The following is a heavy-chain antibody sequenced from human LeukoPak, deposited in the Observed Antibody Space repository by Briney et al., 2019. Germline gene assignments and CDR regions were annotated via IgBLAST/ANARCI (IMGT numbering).Heavy chain of an antibody. CDR2: IYYSGST. D-gene: IGHD2/OR15-2a*01. Sequence: SETLSLTCTVSGDSISSYYWSWIRQPPGKGLEWLGYIYYSGSTNYNPSLKSRLTISVDTSKNQFSLKLSSVTAADASVYYCGSFVIDDGYFQQWGQGTLVTVSS. CDR1: GDSISSYY. J-gene: IGHJ1*01. V-gene: IGHV4-59*01. CDR3: GSFVIDDGYFQQ.